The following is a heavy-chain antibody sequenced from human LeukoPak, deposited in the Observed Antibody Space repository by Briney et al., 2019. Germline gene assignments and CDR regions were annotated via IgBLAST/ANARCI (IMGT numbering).Heavy chain of an antibody. Sequence: ASVKVSCKASGYTFTSYGISWVRQAPGQGLEWMGWISAYNGNTNYAQKLQGRVTMTTDTSTSTAYMELRSLRSDDTAVYYCARDQGVPAAMGYYYYMDVWGKGTTVTVSS. CDR2: ISAYNGNT. V-gene: IGHV1-18*01. CDR3: ARDQGVPAAMGYYYYMDV. D-gene: IGHD2-2*01. J-gene: IGHJ6*03. CDR1: GYTFTSYG.